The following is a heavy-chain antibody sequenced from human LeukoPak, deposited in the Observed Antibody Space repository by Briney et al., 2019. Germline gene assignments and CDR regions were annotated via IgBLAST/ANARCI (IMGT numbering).Heavy chain of an antibody. J-gene: IGHJ4*02. CDR1: GGSISSGSYY. D-gene: IGHD2-2*01. Sequence: SETLSLTCTVSGGSISSGSYYWSWIRQPAGKGLEWIGRIYTSGSTNYNPSLKSRVTISVDTSKNQFSLKLSSVTAADTAVYYCARGYCSSTSCYSVDYWGQGTLVTVSS. CDR2: IYTSGST. CDR3: ARGYCSSTSCYSVDY. V-gene: IGHV4-61*02.